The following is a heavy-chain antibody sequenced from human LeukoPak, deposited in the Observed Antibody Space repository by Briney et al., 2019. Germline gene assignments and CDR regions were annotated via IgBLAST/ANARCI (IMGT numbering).Heavy chain of an antibody. Sequence: GGTLRLSCAASGFTFSSYGMSWVRQAPGKGLEWVSAISGSGGSTYYADSVKGRFTISRDNSKNTLYLQMNSLRAEDTAVYYCAKDIGNVLLWFGELYPRFDPWGQGTLVTVSS. V-gene: IGHV3-23*01. CDR3: AKDIGNVLLWFGELYPRFDP. J-gene: IGHJ5*02. CDR2: ISGSGGST. CDR1: GFTFSSYG. D-gene: IGHD3-10*01.